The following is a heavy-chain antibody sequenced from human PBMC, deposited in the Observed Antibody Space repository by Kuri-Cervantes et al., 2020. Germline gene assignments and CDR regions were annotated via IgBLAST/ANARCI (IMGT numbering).Heavy chain of an antibody. CDR2: MNPNSGNT. V-gene: IGHV1-8*01. D-gene: IGHD5/OR15-5a*01. CDR1: GYTFTSYD. CDR3: AAGPSTPLAGDY. Sequence: ASVKVSCKASGYTFTSYDINWVRQATGQGLEWMGWMNPNSGNTGYAQKFQGRVTMTRNTSISTAYMELSSLRSEDTAVYYCAAGPSTPLAGDYWGQGALVTVSS. J-gene: IGHJ4*02.